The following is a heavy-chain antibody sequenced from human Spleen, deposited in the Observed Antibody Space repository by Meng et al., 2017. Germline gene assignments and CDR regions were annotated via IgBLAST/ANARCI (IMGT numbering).Heavy chain of an antibody. CDR3: ARGGGGGYTYGLAY. J-gene: IGHJ4*02. CDR2: IEHSEGP. D-gene: IGHD5-18*01. V-gene: IGHV4-4*02. Sequence: QVQRRESGPGLVRASGTLSLTCAVSGYSISRGHWWSWVRQSPGKGLQWIGEIEHSEGPNYNPSLKSRVTISVDTSKNQISLELTSVTAADTAVYYCARGGGGGYTYGLAYWGQGILVTVSS. CDR1: GYSISRGHW.